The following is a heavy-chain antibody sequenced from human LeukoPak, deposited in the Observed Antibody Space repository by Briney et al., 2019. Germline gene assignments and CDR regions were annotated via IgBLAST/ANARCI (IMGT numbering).Heavy chain of an antibody. J-gene: IGHJ4*02. Sequence: ASVKVSCKASGYTFTSYYMHWVRQAPGQGLEWMGIINPSGGSTSYAQKFQGRVTMTRDMSTSTVYMELSSLRSEDTAVYYCARLGAVAEVDYWGQGTLVTVSS. CDR1: GYTFTSYY. CDR3: ARLGAVAEVDY. D-gene: IGHD6-19*01. V-gene: IGHV1-46*01. CDR2: INPSGGST.